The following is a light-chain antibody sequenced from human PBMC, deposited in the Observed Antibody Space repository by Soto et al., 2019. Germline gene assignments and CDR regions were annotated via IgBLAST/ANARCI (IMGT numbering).Light chain of an antibody. V-gene: IGKV3-20*01. CDR1: ERIYSAY. CDR3: QQYGTSPIT. Sequence: EVVLTQSPATLSLPPGERATLYCRASERIYSAYLGWYQQKPGQAPRLLIYGTSSRDTGIPDRFSGSGSGTDFTLTISRLEPEDFAVYYCQQYGTSPITFGQGTRLEIK. J-gene: IGKJ5*01. CDR2: GTS.